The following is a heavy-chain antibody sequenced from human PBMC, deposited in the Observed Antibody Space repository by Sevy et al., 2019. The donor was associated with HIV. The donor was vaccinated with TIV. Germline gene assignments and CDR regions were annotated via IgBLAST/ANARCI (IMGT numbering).Heavy chain of an antibody. CDR3: ARQTREFDCSGGSCYPIYYFDY. CDR1: GGSISSSSYY. D-gene: IGHD2-15*01. J-gene: IGHJ4*02. CDR2: IYYSGST. Sequence: SETLSLTCTVSGGSISSSSYYWGWIRQPPGKGLEWIGSIYYSGSTYYNPSLKSRVTISVDTSKNKFSLKLGSVTAADTAVYYCARQTREFDCSGGSCYPIYYFDYWGQGTLVTVSS. V-gene: IGHV4-39*01.